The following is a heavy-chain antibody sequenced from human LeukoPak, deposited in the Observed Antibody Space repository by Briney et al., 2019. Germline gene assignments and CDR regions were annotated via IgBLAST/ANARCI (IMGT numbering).Heavy chain of an antibody. CDR1: GFTFSSYA. V-gene: IGHV3-23*01. Sequence: HPGGSLRLSCAASGFTFSSYALSWVRQAPGKGLEWVSGISGTGGSTNYADSVKGRFTISRDNSKNTLYLQMNSLRAEDTAVYYCIYQWLYGGAFDIWGQGTMVTVSS. J-gene: IGHJ3*02. D-gene: IGHD6-19*01. CDR2: ISGTGGST. CDR3: IYQWLYGGAFDI.